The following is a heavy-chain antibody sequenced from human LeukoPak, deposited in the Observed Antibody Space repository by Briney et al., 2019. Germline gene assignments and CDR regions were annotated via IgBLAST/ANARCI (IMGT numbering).Heavy chain of an antibody. CDR1: GYTFTSYY. CDR3: ARVRAAAGRGYYYGMDV. CDR2: INPGGGST. J-gene: IGHJ6*02. D-gene: IGHD6-13*01. V-gene: IGHV1-46*01. Sequence: ASVKVSCKASGYTFTSYYMHWVRQAPGQGLEWMGIINPGGGSTSYAQKFQGRVTMTRDTSTSTVYMELSSLRSEDTAVYYCARVRAAAGRGYYYGMDVWGQGTTVTVSS.